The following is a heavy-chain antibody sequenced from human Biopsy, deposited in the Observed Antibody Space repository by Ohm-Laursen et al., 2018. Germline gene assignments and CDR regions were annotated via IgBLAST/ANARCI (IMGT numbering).Heavy chain of an antibody. D-gene: IGHD2-2*01. V-gene: IGHV1-8*01. CDR3: ARVVRNQMLSTV. CDR1: GYTFTSYD. J-gene: IGHJ6*02. CDR2: VNPVSKNT. Sequence: GASVKVSCKTYGYTFTSYDISWMRQVSGQGLEWIGWVNPVSKNTVSVKDFRGRVTLTGDTSSSTSYMELRSLTSKDTAIYYCARVVRNQMLSTVWGQGTAATVSS.